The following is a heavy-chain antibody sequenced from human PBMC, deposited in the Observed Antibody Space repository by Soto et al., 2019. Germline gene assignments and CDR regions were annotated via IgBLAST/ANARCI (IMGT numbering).Heavy chain of an antibody. Sequence: SETLSLTCTVSGGSVSSGSYYWSWIRQPPGKGLEWIGYIYYSGSTNYNPSLKSRVTISVDASKNQFSLKLSSVTAADTAVYYCARWGTGDWDQADAFDIWGQGTMVTVSS. CDR2: IYYSGST. V-gene: IGHV4-61*01. CDR3: ARWGTGDWDQADAFDI. J-gene: IGHJ3*02. D-gene: IGHD3-16*01. CDR1: GGSVSSGSYY.